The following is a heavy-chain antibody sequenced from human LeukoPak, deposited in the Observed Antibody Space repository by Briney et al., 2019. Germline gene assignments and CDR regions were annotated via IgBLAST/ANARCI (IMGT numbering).Heavy chain of an antibody. J-gene: IGHJ5*02. D-gene: IGHD6-13*01. Sequence: GGSLRLSCAASGFTFSSYAMHWVRQAPGRGLVWVAYISSGGSTIYYADSVKGRFTISRDNSKNTLYLQMNSLRAEDTAVYYCAKDSLGSSSKNWFDPWGQGTLVTVSS. CDR2: ISSGGSTI. V-gene: IGHV3-23*01. CDR3: AKDSLGSSSKNWFDP. CDR1: GFTFSSYA.